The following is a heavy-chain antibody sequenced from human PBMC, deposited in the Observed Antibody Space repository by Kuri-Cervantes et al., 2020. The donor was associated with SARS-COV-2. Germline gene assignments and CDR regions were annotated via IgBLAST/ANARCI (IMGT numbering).Heavy chain of an antibody. Sequence: GSLRLSCSVSGGSISSSGHYWGWVRQPPGKGLEWIGSIYFSGSTYYTPSLKSRVTISVDTSKNQFSLKLTSVTATDTAVYYCGRQVSDWHIDYWGQGTLVTVSS. CDR2: IYFSGST. J-gene: IGHJ4*02. V-gene: IGHV4-39*01. D-gene: IGHD3-9*01. CDR3: GRQVSDWHIDY. CDR1: GGSISSSGHY.